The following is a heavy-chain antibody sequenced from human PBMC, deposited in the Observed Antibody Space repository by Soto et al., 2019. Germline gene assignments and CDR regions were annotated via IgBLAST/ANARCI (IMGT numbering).Heavy chain of an antibody. CDR1: GASITSGSYS. V-gene: IGHV4-30-2*01. Sequence: QLQLQESGSGLVNPSQTLSLTCTVSGASITSGSYSWSWIRQAPGKGLEWIGNVRVTGYTAFSPSLKRRVTMTVGTSKKQFSLNVNSVTAADTAVYFCARGGALRPKGHVPLAFWGQGTLVTVSS. J-gene: IGHJ4*02. CDR2: VRVTGYT. CDR3: ARGGALRPKGHVPLAF. D-gene: IGHD1-26*01.